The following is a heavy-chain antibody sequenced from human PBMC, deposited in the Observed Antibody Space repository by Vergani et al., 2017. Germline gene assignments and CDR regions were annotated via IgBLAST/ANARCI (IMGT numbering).Heavy chain of an antibody. CDR3: AKRLSSGYYHWYFDL. Sequence: EVQLLESGGGLVQPGGSLRLSCAASGFTFSSYAMSWVRPAPGKGLEWVSAISGSGGSTYYADSVKGRFTISRDNSQNTLYMQMNSLRAEDTAVYYCAKRLSSGYYHWYFDLWGRGTLVTVSS. CDR1: GFTFSSYA. J-gene: IGHJ2*01. CDR2: ISGSGGST. V-gene: IGHV3-23*01. D-gene: IGHD3-22*01.